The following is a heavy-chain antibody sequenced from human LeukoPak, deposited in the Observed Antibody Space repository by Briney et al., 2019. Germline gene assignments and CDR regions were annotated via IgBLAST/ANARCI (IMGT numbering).Heavy chain of an antibody. J-gene: IGHJ4*02. CDR3: ARSRLGAGVVPFDY. Sequence: TPSETLSLTCTVSGGSISSSSYYWGWIRQPPGKGLEWIGSIYYSGSTYYNPSLKSRVTISVDTSKNQFSLKLSSVTAADTAVYYCARSRLGAGVVPFDYWGQGTPVTVSS. CDR1: GGSISSSSYY. CDR2: IYYSGST. V-gene: IGHV4-39*01. D-gene: IGHD3-3*01.